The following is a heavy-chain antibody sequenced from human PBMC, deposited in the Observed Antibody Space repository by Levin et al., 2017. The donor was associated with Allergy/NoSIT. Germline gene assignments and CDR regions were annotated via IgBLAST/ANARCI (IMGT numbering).Heavy chain of an antibody. CDR1: GGTFSSYA. D-gene: IGHD2-2*01. CDR2: IIPIFGTA. CDR3: ARDSEVRYRPYCSSTSCYGPYFDL. J-gene: IGHJ2*01. V-gene: IGHV1-69*13. Sequence: SVKVSCKASGGTFSSYAISWVRQAPGQGLEWMGGIIPIFGTANYAQKFQGRVTITADESTSTAYMELSSLRSEDTAVYYCARDSEVRYRPYCSSTSCYGPYFDLWGRGTLVTVSS.